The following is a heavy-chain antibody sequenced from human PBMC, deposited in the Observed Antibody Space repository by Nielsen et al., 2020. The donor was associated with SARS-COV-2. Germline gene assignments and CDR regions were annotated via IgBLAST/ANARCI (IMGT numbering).Heavy chain of an antibody. J-gene: IGHJ6*02. CDR2: INHSGST. Sequence: SETLSLTCAVYGESFSGYYWSWIRQPPGKGLEWIGEINHSGSTNYNPSLKSRVTISVDTSKNQFSLKLSSVTAADTAVYYCASIPSGYYYYGMDVWGQGTTVTVSS. CDR1: GESFSGYY. V-gene: IGHV4-34*01. D-gene: IGHD3-10*01. CDR3: ASIPSGYYYYGMDV.